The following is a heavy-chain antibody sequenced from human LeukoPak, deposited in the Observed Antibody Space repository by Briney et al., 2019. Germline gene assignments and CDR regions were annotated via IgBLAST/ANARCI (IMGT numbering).Heavy chain of an antibody. V-gene: IGHV3-30*02. CDR3: ARKTDSGGQGDY. CDR2: IRSDGINK. CDR1: GFTFSNYG. Sequence: GGSLRLSCAASGFTFSNYGMHWVRQAPGKGLEWVAFIRSDGINKYHADSVKGRFTISRDNSKNTLYLQMNSLRAEDTAVNYCARKTDSGGQGDYWGPGTLVTVSS. D-gene: IGHD3-22*01. J-gene: IGHJ4*02.